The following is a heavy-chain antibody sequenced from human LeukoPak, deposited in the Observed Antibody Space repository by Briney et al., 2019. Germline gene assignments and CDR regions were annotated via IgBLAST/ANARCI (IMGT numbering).Heavy chain of an antibody. J-gene: IGHJ4*02. V-gene: IGHV3-30-3*01. CDR2: ISYDGTTK. CDR3: ARSPLSSSWLTDLDYYFDY. Sequence: GGSLRLSCAASGFTFSSYTIHWVRQAPGKGLHWVALISYDGTTKYYADSVKGRFTISRDNSKNTLYLQMNSLRGEDTAVYYCARSPLSSSWLTDLDYYFDYWGQGTLVTVSS. D-gene: IGHD6-13*01. CDR1: GFTFSSYT.